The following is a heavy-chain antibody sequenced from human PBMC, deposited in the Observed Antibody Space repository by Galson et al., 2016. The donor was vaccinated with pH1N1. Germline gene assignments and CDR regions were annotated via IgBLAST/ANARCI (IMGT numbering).Heavy chain of an antibody. J-gene: IGHJ2*01. D-gene: IGHD5-12*01. V-gene: IGHV5-51*01. CDR1: GYSFSTSW. CDR3: ARLAGSGYRPRFCDL. CDR2: IYPRDSDT. Sequence: QSGAEVKKPGESVKISCKGSGYSFSTSWIGWVRQMPGKGLEWMGIIYPRDSDTHYSPSFQGQVTISADNSISTAYLQWSSLQASDTAMFFCARLAGSGYRPRFCDLWGRGTLVSVSS.